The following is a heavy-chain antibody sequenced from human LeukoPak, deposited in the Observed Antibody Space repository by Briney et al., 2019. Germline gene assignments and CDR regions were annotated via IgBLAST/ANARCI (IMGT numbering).Heavy chain of an antibody. J-gene: IGHJ4*02. V-gene: IGHV3-7*03. CDR1: GFMFSSNW. CDR3: VKEGRSLQTY. D-gene: IGHD5-24*01. CDR2: IKEDGTET. Sequence: GGSLRLSCAASGFMFSSNWMSWVRLAPGKGLEWVANIKEDGTETYYVDSVKGRFTISRDNAKNSLYLQMNSLRVEDTAVYYCVKEGRSLQTYWGQGTLVTVSS.